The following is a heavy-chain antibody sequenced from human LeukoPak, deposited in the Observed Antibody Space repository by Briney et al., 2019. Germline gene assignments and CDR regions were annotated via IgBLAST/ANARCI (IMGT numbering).Heavy chain of an antibody. CDR3: AKRDGEYYYGSGRNYYYYYMDV. Sequence: PGGSLRLSCAASGFTFSSYWMSWVRQAPGKGLEWVAYIKQDVTEKYYVDSVKGRFSISRDNSKNTLYLQMNSLRAEDTAVYYCAKRDGEYYYGSGRNYYYYYMDVWGKGTTVTISS. CDR1: GFTFSSYW. D-gene: IGHD3-10*01. J-gene: IGHJ6*03. V-gene: IGHV3-7*03. CDR2: IKQDVTEK.